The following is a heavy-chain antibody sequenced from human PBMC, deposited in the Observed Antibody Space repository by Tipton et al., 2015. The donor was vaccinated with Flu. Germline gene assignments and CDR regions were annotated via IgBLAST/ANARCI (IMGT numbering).Heavy chain of an antibody. CDR1: GGSISRGSYN. V-gene: IGHV4-39*01. Sequence: TLSLTCTDSGGSISRGSYNWGWIRQPPGKGLEWIGSFYYSGNTYYNPSLKSRVVISVDTSKNQFSLKLTSVTAADTAVYYCARLSYYDVDLKNFYFEDWGQGTLVTVSS. J-gene: IGHJ4*02. CDR2: FYYSGNT. D-gene: IGHD3-10*02. CDR3: ARLSYYDVDLKNFYFED.